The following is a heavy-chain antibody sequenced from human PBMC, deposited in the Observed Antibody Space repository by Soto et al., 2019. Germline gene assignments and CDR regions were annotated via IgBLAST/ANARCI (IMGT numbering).Heavy chain of an antibody. CDR2: IDGSGDRT. D-gene: IGHD3-22*01. Sequence: GGSLRLSCAASGFTFSSYAMHWVRQAPGKGLQYVSAIDGSGDRTYYADSVKGRFTISRDNSKNTLYLQMGSLRAEDMAVYYCARVFYDSGGNYYDYWGQGTLVTVSS. V-gene: IGHV3-64*02. J-gene: IGHJ4*02. CDR1: GFTFSSYA. CDR3: ARVFYDSGGNYYDY.